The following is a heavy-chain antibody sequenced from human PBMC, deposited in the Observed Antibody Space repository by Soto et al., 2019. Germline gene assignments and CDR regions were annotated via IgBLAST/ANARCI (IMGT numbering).Heavy chain of an antibody. V-gene: IGHV3-23*01. CDR3: AKKFGASKSWHWFDY. Sequence: GGSLRLSCGASGFTFRSYAMSWVRPPPGKAHEWVSAISDSGGYRWYADSVKGRFTIPRDNAKNMLYLQMNSLRAEDTAVYYCAKKFGASKSWHWFDYWGQGT. CDR1: GFTFRSYA. CDR2: ISDSGGYR. J-gene: IGHJ4*02. D-gene: IGHD3-16*01.